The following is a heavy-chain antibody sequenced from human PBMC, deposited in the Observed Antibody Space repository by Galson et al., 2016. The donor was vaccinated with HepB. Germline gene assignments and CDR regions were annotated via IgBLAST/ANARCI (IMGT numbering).Heavy chain of an antibody. V-gene: IGHV1-3*01. CDR3: GRGSGESTPPFDY. Sequence: SVKVSCKASGYTFTSHTIHWVRQAPGQRLEWMGWINAGSGSTKYSQKFQGRVTLTRDTPASAAYMELSRLTSEDTAVYYCGRGSGESTPPFDYWGQGTLGTVSS. D-gene: IGHD2-15*01. J-gene: IGHJ4*02. CDR1: GYTFTSHT. CDR2: INAGSGST.